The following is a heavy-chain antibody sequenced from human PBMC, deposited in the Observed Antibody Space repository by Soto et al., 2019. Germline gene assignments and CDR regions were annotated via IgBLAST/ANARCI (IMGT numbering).Heavy chain of an antibody. V-gene: IGHV3-49*04. Sequence: PGGSLRLSCTASGFTFGYYAMSWVRQAPGKGLEWVGFIRSKAYGGTTEYAASVKGRFTISRDDSKSIAYLQMNSLKTEDTAVYYCTRAEGYCSSTSCYTSDNWGQGTLVTVSS. J-gene: IGHJ4*02. CDR3: TRAEGYCSSTSCYTSDN. CDR2: IRSKAYGGTT. CDR1: GFTFGYYA. D-gene: IGHD2-2*02.